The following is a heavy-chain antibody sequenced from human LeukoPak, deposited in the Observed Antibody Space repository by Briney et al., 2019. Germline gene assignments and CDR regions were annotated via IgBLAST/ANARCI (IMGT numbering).Heavy chain of an antibody. CDR3: ARGLFSQPYYDFWSGYYSHWFDP. J-gene: IGHJ5*02. D-gene: IGHD3-3*01. V-gene: IGHV4-59*12. CDR1: GGSINPYY. CDR2: IYYSGTT. Sequence: PSETLSLTCTVSGGSINPYYWSWIQQPPGKGLEWIGYIYYSGTTDYNPSLKSRVTISVDTSKNQFSLKLSSVTAADTAVYYCARGLFSQPYYDFWSGYYSHWFDPWGQGTLVTVSS.